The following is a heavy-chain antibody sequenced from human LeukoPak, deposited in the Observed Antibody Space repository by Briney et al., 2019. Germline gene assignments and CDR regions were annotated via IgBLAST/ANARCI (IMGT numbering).Heavy chain of an antibody. CDR1: GFSFSNYE. D-gene: IGHD2-15*01. CDR3: AREVRSGSRCYDAFDV. J-gene: IGHJ3*01. V-gene: IGHV3-48*03. Sequence: PGGSLRLSCATSGFSFSNYEMDWVRQAPGKGLEWISYINSGPGNTLYADSVKGRFTISRDNAKNSLYLQMNSLRAEDTAVYYCAREVRSGSRCYDAFDVWGQGTMVTVSS. CDR2: INSGPGNT.